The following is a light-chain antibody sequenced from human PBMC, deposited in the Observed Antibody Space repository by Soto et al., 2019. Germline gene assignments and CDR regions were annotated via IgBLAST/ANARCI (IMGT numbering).Light chain of an antibody. Sequence: EIVLTQSPATLSVSPGESATLSCRASQSVSGNLAWYQQKPGQAPRLLVYSVSIRATNIPARFSGSGSVTEFTLTISSLQSEDFAVYFCHQYNKWPPYTFGQGTKLEIK. CDR1: QSVSGN. CDR3: HQYNKWPPYT. J-gene: IGKJ2*01. V-gene: IGKV3-15*01. CDR2: SVS.